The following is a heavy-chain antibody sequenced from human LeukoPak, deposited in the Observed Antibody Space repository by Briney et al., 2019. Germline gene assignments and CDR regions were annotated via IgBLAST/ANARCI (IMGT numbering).Heavy chain of an antibody. Sequence: MPSETLSLTCAVSGGSISSSSHYWGWIRQPPGKGLEWIGSMYYRGSTYHNPSLKSRVTISVDTSKNQFSLKLSSVTAADTAVYYCARQKLVVGFDPWGQGTLVTVSS. CDR2: MYYRGST. V-gene: IGHV4-39*07. D-gene: IGHD2-15*01. J-gene: IGHJ5*02. CDR1: GGSISSSSHY. CDR3: ARQKLVVGFDP.